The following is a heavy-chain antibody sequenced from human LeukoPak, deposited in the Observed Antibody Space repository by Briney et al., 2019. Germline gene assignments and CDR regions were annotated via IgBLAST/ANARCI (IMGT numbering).Heavy chain of an antibody. CDR1: GFTFSSYG. Sequence: PGGSLRLSCAASGFTFSSYGMHWVRQAPGKGLEWVALIWYDGGEKYYTDSVRGRFTISRDNSKNTLYLQMDSLRAEDTAVYYCVRYCNGGSCYRAAFDVWGPGTMVTVSS. V-gene: IGHV3-33*01. CDR3: VRYCNGGSCYRAAFDV. D-gene: IGHD2-15*01. J-gene: IGHJ3*01. CDR2: IWYDGGEK.